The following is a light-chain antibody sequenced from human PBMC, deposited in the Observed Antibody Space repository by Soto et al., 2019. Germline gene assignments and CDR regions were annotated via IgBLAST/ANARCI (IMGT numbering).Light chain of an antibody. J-gene: IGKJ5*01. Sequence: EIVLTQSPGTLSLSPGERATLTCRASQSVSSSYLAWYQQKPGQAPRLLISGASSRATGIADRFSGSGSGTDFTLTIISLEPEDVAVYYCQQYGSSPPITFGQGTRLEIK. V-gene: IGKV3-20*01. CDR1: QSVSSSY. CDR3: QQYGSSPPIT. CDR2: GAS.